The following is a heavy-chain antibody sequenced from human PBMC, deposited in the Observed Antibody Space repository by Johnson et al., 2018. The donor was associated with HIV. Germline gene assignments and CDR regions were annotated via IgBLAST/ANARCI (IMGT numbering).Heavy chain of an antibody. D-gene: IGHD6-13*01. Sequence: QVQLVESGGGVVQPGRSLRLSCAASGFTFSSYGMHWVRQAPGKGLEWVAVISYDGSNKYYADSVKGRFTISRDNSKNTLYLQMNSLRAEDTAVYYCAKECIAHDRPAGAVDIWGQGTMVTVSS. CDR3: AKECIAHDRPAGAVDI. CDR2: ISYDGSNK. V-gene: IGHV3-30*18. CDR1: GFTFSSYG. J-gene: IGHJ3*02.